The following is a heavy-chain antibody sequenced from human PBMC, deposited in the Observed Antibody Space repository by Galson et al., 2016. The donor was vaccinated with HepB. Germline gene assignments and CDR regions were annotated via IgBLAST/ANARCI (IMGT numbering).Heavy chain of an antibody. CDR1: GGTFSSYS. V-gene: IGHV1-69*13. CDR3: AKEANAPYSDSSGFYYYFHS. Sequence: SVKVSCKASGGTFSSYSISWVRQAPGQGLEWMGGIVPIFGTALYAQKFQGRVAITADEYATTVYMGVSSLRSDDTAVYYCAKEANAPYSDSSGFYYYFHSWGQGTLVTVSS. D-gene: IGHD3-22*01. CDR2: IVPIFGTA. J-gene: IGHJ4*02.